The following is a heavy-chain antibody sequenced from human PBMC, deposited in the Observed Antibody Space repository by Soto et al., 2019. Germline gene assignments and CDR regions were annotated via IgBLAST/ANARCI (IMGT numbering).Heavy chain of an antibody. V-gene: IGHV3-11*01. Sequence: GGSLRLSCAASGFTFSDYYMSWIRQAPGKGLEWVSYISSSGSTIYYADSVKGRFTISRDNAKNSLYLQMNGLRAEDTAVYYCPSDHEYSNYEGNLDYWGQGTLVTVSS. CDR3: PSDHEYSNYEGNLDY. J-gene: IGHJ4*02. CDR2: ISSSGSTI. CDR1: GFTFSDYY. D-gene: IGHD4-4*01.